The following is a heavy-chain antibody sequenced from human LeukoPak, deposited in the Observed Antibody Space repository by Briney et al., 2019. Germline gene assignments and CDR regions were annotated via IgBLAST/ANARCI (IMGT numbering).Heavy chain of an antibody. CDR2: IYYSGST. Sequence: PFETLSLTCTVSGGSISSGGYYWSWIRQPPGKGLEWIGYIYYSGSTNYNPSLKSRVTISVDTSKNQFSLKLRSVTAADTAVYYCARGGSRSSSWFYFDYWGQGSLVTVSS. CDR1: GGSISSGGYY. CDR3: ARGGSRSSSWFYFDY. J-gene: IGHJ4*02. D-gene: IGHD6-13*01. V-gene: IGHV4-61*08.